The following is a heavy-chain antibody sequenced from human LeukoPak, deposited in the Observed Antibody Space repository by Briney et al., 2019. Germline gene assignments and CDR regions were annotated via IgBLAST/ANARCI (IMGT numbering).Heavy chain of an antibody. V-gene: IGHV4-39*07. CDR2: IYYSGST. Sequence: SETLSLTCTVSGGSISSSSYYWGWIRQPPGKGLEWIGSIYYSGSTYYNPSLKSRVTISVDTSKNQFSLKLSSVTAADTAVYYCASLNSSGWCLDYWGQGTLVTVSS. J-gene: IGHJ4*02. CDR1: GGSISSSSYY. CDR3: ASLNSSGWCLDY. D-gene: IGHD6-19*01.